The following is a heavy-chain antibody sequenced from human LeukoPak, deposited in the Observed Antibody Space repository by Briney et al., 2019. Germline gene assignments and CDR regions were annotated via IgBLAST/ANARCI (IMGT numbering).Heavy chain of an antibody. Sequence: SETLSLTCTVSGGSISSYYWSWIRQPPGKGLEWIGYIYYSGSTNYNPSLKSRVTISVDVSKNQFSLKLSSVTAADTAVYYCARVDRDLTVVPDVWFDPWGQGTLVTVSS. V-gene: IGHV4-59*01. D-gene: IGHD4-23*01. J-gene: IGHJ5*02. CDR2: IYYSGST. CDR1: GGSISSYY. CDR3: ARVDRDLTVVPDVWFDP.